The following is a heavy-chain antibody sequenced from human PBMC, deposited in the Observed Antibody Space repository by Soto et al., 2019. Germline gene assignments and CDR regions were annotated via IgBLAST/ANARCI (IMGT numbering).Heavy chain of an antibody. CDR1: GGNFRNYG. Sequence: SVKVSCKAPGGNFRNYGFNWVRQAPGQGLEWMGGIIPLFGTSHYAQNFQGRVIITADESTSTTYMELSGLRSEDTAVYYCARHRNSRYRGNYYRFVHSGQTTLVTDSS. V-gene: IGHV1-69*13. CDR2: IIPLFGTS. CDR3: ARHRNSRYRGNYYRFVH. J-gene: IGHJ5*02. D-gene: IGHD1-26*01.